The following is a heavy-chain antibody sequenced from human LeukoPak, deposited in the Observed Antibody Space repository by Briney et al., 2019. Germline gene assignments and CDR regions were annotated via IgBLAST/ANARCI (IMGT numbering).Heavy chain of an antibody. CDR2: GGSGGST. Sequence: GGSLRLSCAASGFIFSSYAMSWVRQAPGKGLEWVSYGGSGGSTYYADSVKGRFTVSRDNSKSTLYLQMNSLTAEDTAVYYCAKMRGQYYHSYYMDAWGRGTTVTVSS. CDR3: AKMRGQYYHSYYMDA. V-gene: IGHV3-23*01. J-gene: IGHJ6*03. CDR1: GFIFSSYA.